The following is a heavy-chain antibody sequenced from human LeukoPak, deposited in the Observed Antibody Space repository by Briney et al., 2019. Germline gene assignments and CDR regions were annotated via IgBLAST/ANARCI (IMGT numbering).Heavy chain of an antibody. V-gene: IGHV3-7*01. D-gene: IGHD3-22*01. CDR2: IKEDGSEK. Sequence: GGSLRLSCAASGFTFSTYWMSWVRQAPGKGLEWVANIKEDGSEKYYGDSVKGRFTISRDIAKNSLYLEMNSLRVEDTAVYYCARDSSGYQWGQGTLVTVSS. J-gene: IGHJ4*02. CDR1: GFTFSTYW. CDR3: ARDSSGYQ.